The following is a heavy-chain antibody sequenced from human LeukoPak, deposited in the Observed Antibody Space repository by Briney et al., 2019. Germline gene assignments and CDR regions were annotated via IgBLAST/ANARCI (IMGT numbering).Heavy chain of an antibody. J-gene: IGHJ4*02. Sequence: GASVKVSCKASGYTFTSDGITWVRQAPGQGLEWMGWISVYDGNTNYAQNLQRRVTMTTDTSTSTAYMELRSRRSDDTALYYCARQGTGGNQWPVDYWGQGTLVTVSS. CDR2: ISVYDGNT. V-gene: IGHV1-18*01. CDR1: GYTFTSDG. CDR3: ARQGTGGNQWPVDY. D-gene: IGHD1-14*01.